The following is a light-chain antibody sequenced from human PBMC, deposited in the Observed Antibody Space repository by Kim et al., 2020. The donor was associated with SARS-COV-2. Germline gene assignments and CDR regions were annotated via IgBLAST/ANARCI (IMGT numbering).Light chain of an antibody. Sequence: DSQMTQSPSTLSASVGDRVTITCRASQSISTWLAWYQRKPGKAPKLLIYAASTLEAGVPARFSGSGSGTEFTLTISSLQPDDLGSYYCQQYDSYPCTFGQGTKLEI. J-gene: IGKJ2*02. CDR3: QQYDSYPCT. CDR2: AAS. V-gene: IGKV1-5*01. CDR1: QSISTW.